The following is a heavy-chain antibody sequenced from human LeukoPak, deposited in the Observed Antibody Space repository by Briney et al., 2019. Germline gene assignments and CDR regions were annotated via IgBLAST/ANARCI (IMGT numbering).Heavy chain of an antibody. CDR3: ARGGPYGDYVGAFDI. D-gene: IGHD4-17*01. CDR2: ISSSGSTI. V-gene: IGHV3-48*03. Sequence: GGSLRLSCSASGFTFSRYAMNWVRQAPGKGLEWVSYISSSGSTIYYADSVKGRFTISRDNAKNSLYLQMNSLRAEDTAVYYCARGGPYGDYVGAFDIWGQGTMVTVSS. J-gene: IGHJ3*02. CDR1: GFTFSRYA.